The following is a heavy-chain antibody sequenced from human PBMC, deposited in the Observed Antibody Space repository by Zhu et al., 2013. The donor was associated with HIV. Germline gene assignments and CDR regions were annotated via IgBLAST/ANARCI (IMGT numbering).Heavy chain of an antibody. J-gene: IGHJ4*02. D-gene: IGHD6-19*01. CDR2: INHSGST. CDR1: GGSFSGYY. CDR3: ARVFGVSTVAGTDFDY. V-gene: IGHV4-34*01. Sequence: QVQLQQWGAGLLKPSETLSLTCAVYGGSFSGYYWSWIRQPPGKGLEWIGEINHSGSTNYNPSLKSRVTISVDTSKNQFSLKLSSVTAADTAVYYCARVFGVSTVAGTDFDYWGQGTLVTVSS.